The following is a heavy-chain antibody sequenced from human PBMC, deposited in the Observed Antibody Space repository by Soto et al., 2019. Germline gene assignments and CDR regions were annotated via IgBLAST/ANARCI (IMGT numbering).Heavy chain of an antibody. J-gene: IGHJ3*02. CDR1: GFSLSTSGVG. CDR3: AHRRGPDAFDI. Sequence: QITLKESGPTLVKPTQTLTLTCTFSGFSLSTSGVGVGWIRQPPGKALEWLALIYWNDYKRYSPSLKSRLTITKDTSKNQVVLTMTNMDPVDTATYYCAHRRGPDAFDIWGQGTMVTVSS. CDR2: IYWNDYK. V-gene: IGHV2-5*01.